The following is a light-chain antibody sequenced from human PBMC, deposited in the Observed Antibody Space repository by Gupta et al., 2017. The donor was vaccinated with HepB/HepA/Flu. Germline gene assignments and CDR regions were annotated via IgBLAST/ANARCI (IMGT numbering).Light chain of an antibody. J-gene: IGKJ2*04. CDR3: QQYSNWPMGS. CDR2: GAS. V-gene: IGKV3-15*01. CDR1: QSISNN. Sequence: EIVMTQSPATLSVSPGKRATLSSRASQSISNNLAWYQHKPGQAPRLLIYGASTRDTGVPARFSGSGYGTEFTLTINSRQSEDSAVYYCQQYSNWPMGSVGQGTKMEIK.